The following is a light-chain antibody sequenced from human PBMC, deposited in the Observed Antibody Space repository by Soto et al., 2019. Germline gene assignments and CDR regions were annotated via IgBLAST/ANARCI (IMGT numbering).Light chain of an antibody. Sequence: EIVLTQSPGTLSLSPGDRATLSCRASQSVSTTSLAWYQQKHGQAPRLLIYGASTRAAGIPDRFSGSGSGTDFTLTISILEPEDFAVYYCQQFGRSPWTFGQGTKVEIK. CDR3: QQFGRSPWT. J-gene: IGKJ1*01. V-gene: IGKV3-20*01. CDR2: GAS. CDR1: QSVSTTS.